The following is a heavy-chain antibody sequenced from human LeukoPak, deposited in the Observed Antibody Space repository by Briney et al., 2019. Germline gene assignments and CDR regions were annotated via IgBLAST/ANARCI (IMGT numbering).Heavy chain of an antibody. CDR1: GGSISSGDYY. D-gene: IGHD1-26*01. Sequence: SETLSLTCTVSGGSISSGDYYWRWIRQPPGTGLEWIGYIYYSGSTYYNPSLKSRVTISVDTSKNQFSLKLSSVTAADTAVYYCAREGGSYYGVFDYWGQGTLVTVSS. CDR3: AREGGSYYGVFDY. V-gene: IGHV4-30-4*08. J-gene: IGHJ4*02. CDR2: IYYSGST.